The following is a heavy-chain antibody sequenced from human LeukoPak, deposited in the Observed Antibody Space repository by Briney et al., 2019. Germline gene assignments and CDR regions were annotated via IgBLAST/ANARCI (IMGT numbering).Heavy chain of an antibody. J-gene: IGHJ4*02. D-gene: IGHD3-10*01. V-gene: IGHV3-23*01. Sequence: PGGSLRLSCVASGFTFTSYAMSWVRQAPGQGLEWVSGITGSGDGTFYADSVKGRFTISRDNSKNSLYLQMNSLRAEDTAVYYCARGSRVWFGELLFDYWGQGTLVTVSS. CDR3: ARGSRVWFGELLFDY. CDR1: GFTFTSYA. CDR2: ITGSGDGT.